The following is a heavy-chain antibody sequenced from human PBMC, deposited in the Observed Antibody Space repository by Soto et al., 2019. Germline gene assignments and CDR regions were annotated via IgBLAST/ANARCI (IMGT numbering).Heavy chain of an antibody. CDR1: GFTFCSYA. J-gene: IGHJ5*02. V-gene: IGHV3-23*01. D-gene: IGHD6-19*01. Sequence: GGSLRLSCAASGFTFCSYAMSWVRQAPGEGLEWVSAISGSGGSTYYADSVKGRFTISRDNSKNTLYLQMNSLRAEDTAVYYCAKDGLAGIAVAGTGNWFDPWGQGTLVTVSS. CDR3: AKDGLAGIAVAGTGNWFDP. CDR2: ISGSGGST.